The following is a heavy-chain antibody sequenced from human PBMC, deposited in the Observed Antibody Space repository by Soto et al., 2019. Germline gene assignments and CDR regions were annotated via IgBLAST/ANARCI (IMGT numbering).Heavy chain of an antibody. D-gene: IGHD3-10*01. J-gene: IGHJ6*02. Sequence: ASVKVSCKASGYTFTNYGFSWVRQAPGQELEWMGWISTYNGNTNYAQKLQGRVTMTTDTSTSTACMELRSLRSDDTAMYYCARDGPKYYYGSGSFYYSGMDVWGQGTTVTVSS. CDR2: ISTYNGNT. CDR1: GYTFTNYG. V-gene: IGHV1-18*01. CDR3: ARDGPKYYYGSGSFYYSGMDV.